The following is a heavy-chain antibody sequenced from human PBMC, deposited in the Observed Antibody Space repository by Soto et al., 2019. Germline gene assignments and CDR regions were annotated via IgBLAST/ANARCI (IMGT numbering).Heavy chain of an antibody. CDR3: ARRIDYGNIRGFDY. V-gene: IGHV4-31*03. J-gene: IGHJ4*02. CDR1: GGAMTSAGYY. CDR2: IYYSGNT. Sequence: SETLSLTCIVSGGAMTSAGYYWSWIRQHPGKGLEWIGYIYYSGNTNYNPSLKSRVTISVDTSKKQFSLNLSSVTAADTAVYYCARRIDYGNIRGFDYWGQGTLVTVSS. D-gene: IGHD4-17*01.